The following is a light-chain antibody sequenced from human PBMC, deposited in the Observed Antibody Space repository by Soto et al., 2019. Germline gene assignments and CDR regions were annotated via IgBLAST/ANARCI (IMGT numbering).Light chain of an antibody. CDR3: SSYASSSPVV. Sequence: QSALTQPASVSGSPGQSITISCTGTSSDVGGYNFVSWYQQHPGKAPKLMIYAVSNRPSGVSNRFSGSKSGNTASLTISGLQAEDEADYYCSSYASSSPVVFGGGTKLPVL. J-gene: IGLJ3*02. CDR1: SSDVGGYNF. CDR2: AVS. V-gene: IGLV2-14*01.